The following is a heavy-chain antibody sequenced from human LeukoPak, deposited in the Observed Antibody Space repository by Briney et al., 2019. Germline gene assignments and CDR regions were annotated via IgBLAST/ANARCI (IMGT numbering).Heavy chain of an antibody. D-gene: IGHD4-17*01. CDR3: ARGGEDYGDYVVY. V-gene: IGHV4-30-4*01. J-gene: IGHJ4*02. CDR1: GGSISSGDYY. Sequence: PSQTLSLTCTVSGGSISSGDYYWSWIRQPPGKGLEWIGYIYYSGSTYYNPSLKSRVTISVDTSKNQFSLKLSSVIAADTAVYYCARGGEDYGDYVVYWGQGTLVTVSS. CDR2: IYYSGST.